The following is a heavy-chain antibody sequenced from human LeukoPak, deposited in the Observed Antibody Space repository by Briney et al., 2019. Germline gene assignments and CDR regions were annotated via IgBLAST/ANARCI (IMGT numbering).Heavy chain of an antibody. V-gene: IGHV3-48*01. CDR1: GFTSTTYS. D-gene: IGHD6-13*01. CDR3: TRSRPGTEAGQPNFDY. Sequence: PGRTLRLSSAASGFTSTTYSISCVRQAPGKGLEWGSYISIISSIIYYADSVKGRFTISRDNARNSLYLQMNSLRAEDTAVYYCTRSRPGTEAGQPNFDYWGQGTLVTVSS. CDR2: ISIISSII. J-gene: IGHJ4*02.